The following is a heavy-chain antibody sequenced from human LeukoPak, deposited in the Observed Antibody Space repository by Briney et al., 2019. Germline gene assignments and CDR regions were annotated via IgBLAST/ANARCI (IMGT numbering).Heavy chain of an antibody. Sequence: GRSLRLSCAASAFTFSSYSMNWVRQAPGKGLEWVSYISSSGRTIYYANSVKGRFAISRDDAKNSLYPQMNSLRAEDTAVYYCARNKLGKDDFWSGYYNYYYYYMDVWGKGTTVTVSS. J-gene: IGHJ6*03. CDR3: ARNKLGKDDFWSGYYNYYYYYMDV. V-gene: IGHV3-48*01. CDR1: AFTFSSYS. CDR2: ISSSGRTI. D-gene: IGHD3-3*01.